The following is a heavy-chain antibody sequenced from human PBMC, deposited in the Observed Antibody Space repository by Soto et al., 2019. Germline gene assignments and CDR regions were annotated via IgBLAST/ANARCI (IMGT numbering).Heavy chain of an antibody. CDR2: ISSESITT. Sequence: EVQLVESGGGLVQPGGSLRLSCAASGFTFSSYSMNWVRQAPGKGLEWVSYISSESITTYYADSVKGRFAISRDNAKNSLYLQMDSLRDEDKAVYYCAREPSGGDDYGDPRESWGQGTLVTVSS. CDR1: GFTFSSYS. D-gene: IGHD4-17*01. CDR3: AREPSGGDDYGDPRES. V-gene: IGHV3-48*02. J-gene: IGHJ5*02.